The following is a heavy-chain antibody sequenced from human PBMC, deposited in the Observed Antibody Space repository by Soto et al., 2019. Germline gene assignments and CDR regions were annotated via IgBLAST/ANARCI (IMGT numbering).Heavy chain of an antibody. J-gene: IGHJ3*02. Sequence: GESLKISCKGSRYSFTSYWIGWVRQMPGKGLEWMGVIFPADSNTRYSPSFQGQVTISADKSIRTAYLQWSSLKASDTAMYYCARSTVTATGEFDAFDIWGQGTMVTVSS. CDR1: RYSFTSYW. CDR2: IFPADSNT. D-gene: IGHD3-16*01. CDR3: ARSTVTATGEFDAFDI. V-gene: IGHV5-51*01.